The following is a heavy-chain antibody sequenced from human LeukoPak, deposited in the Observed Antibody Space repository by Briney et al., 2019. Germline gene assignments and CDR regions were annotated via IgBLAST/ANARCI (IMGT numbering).Heavy chain of an antibody. D-gene: IGHD3-10*01. CDR2: ISSGSRYT. CDR1: GFTFSDYY. V-gene: IGHV3-11*05. CDR3: AKDYDGSGKDY. J-gene: IGHJ4*02. Sequence: GGSLRLSCVASGFTFSDYYMSWIRQAPGKGLEWVSYISSGSRYTNYADTVKGRFILSRDDAKNSLHLQMNSLRAEDTAVYYCAKDYDGSGKDYWGQGTLVTVSS.